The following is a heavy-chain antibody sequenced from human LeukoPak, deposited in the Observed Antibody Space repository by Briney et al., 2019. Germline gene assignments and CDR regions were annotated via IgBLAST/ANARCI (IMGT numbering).Heavy chain of an antibody. CDR3: ARASSSSWNDAFDI. CDR1: GGSFSGYY. V-gene: IGHV4-59*10. J-gene: IGHJ3*02. D-gene: IGHD6-13*01. CDR2: IYTSGST. Sequence: SETLSLTCAVYGGSFSGYYWSWIRQPPGKGLEWIGRIYTSGSTNYNPSLKSRVTISVDTSKNQFSLKLSSVTAADTAVYYCARASSSSWNDAFDIWGQGTMVTVSS.